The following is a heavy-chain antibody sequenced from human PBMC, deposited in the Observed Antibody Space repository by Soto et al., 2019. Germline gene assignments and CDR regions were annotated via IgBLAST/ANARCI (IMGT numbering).Heavy chain of an antibody. CDR2: IIPILGIA. Sequence: QVQLVQSGAEVKKPGSPVKVSCKASGGTFSSYTISWVRQAPGQGLEWMGRIIPILGIANYAQKFQGRVTITADKSTSTAYMELSSLRSEDTAVYYCARGYSSGWDDIDYWGQGTLVTVSS. CDR3: ARGYSSGWDDIDY. D-gene: IGHD6-19*01. CDR1: GGTFSSYT. V-gene: IGHV1-69*02. J-gene: IGHJ4*02.